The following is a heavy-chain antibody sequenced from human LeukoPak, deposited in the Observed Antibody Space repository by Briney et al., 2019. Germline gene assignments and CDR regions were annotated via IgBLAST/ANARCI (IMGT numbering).Heavy chain of an antibody. Sequence: ASVKVSCKPSGYTFTSYDIHWVRQAPGQGLEWMGWINPNSGGTNYAQKFQGRVTMTRDTSISTAYMELSRLRSDDTAVYYCAREIAAAGTGDDWFDPWGQGTLVTVSS. CDR2: INPNSGGT. CDR3: AREIAAAGTGDDWFDP. V-gene: IGHV1-2*02. J-gene: IGHJ5*02. CDR1: GYTFTSYD. D-gene: IGHD6-13*01.